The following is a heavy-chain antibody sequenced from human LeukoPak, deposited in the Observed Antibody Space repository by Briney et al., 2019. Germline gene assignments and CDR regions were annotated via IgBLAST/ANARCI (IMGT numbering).Heavy chain of an antibody. V-gene: IGHV4-38-2*02. CDR1: GHSISSGYY. CDR3: ARGPNYMDV. Sequence: SETLPLTCIVSGHSISSGYYWGWIRPPPGKGLEWIGSIYRSGSTYYNPSLKSRVTISVDTSKNQFSLKLSSVTAADTAVYYCARGPNYMDVWGKGTTVTVSS. J-gene: IGHJ6*03. CDR2: IYRSGST.